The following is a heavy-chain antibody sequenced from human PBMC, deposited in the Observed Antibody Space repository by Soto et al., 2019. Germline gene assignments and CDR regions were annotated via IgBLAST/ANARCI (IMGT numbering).Heavy chain of an antibody. J-gene: IGHJ4*02. CDR3: ARRICSGGSCYLDY. CDR2: TYYSGST. V-gene: IGHV4-31*03. D-gene: IGHD2-15*01. CDR1: GGSISSGGYY. Sequence: QVQLQESGPGLVKPSQTLSLTCTVSGGSISSGGYYWSWIRQHPGKGLEWIGYTYYSGSTYYNPSHKSRFTISVDTSKNQFSMKLSSVTAADTAVYYCARRICSGGSCYLDYWGQGTLVTVSS.